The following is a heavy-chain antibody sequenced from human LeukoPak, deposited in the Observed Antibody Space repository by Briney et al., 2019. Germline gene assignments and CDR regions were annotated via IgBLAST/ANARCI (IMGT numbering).Heavy chain of an antibody. CDR2: ISSDGSSI. D-gene: IGHD5-12*01. CDR1: GFTFSSYW. J-gene: IGHJ4*02. V-gene: IGHV3-74*03. CDR3: AREGRVSGYDFDC. Sequence: GGSLRLSCAASGFTFSSYWMHWVRQAPGKGLVWVSRISSDGSSITYADSVKGRFTISRDNAKNTLYLQMNSLRVEDTAVYYCAREGRVSGYDFDCWGQGTLVTVSS.